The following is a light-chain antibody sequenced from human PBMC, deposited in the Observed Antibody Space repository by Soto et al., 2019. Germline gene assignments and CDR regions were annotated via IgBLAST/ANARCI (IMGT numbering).Light chain of an antibody. CDR3: QVWDISSGHVV. CDR2: YDS. CDR1: NIGSKS. J-gene: IGLJ3*02. V-gene: IGLV3-21*01. Sequence: SYELTQPPSVSVAPGKTASVACGGSNIGSKSVHWYQKKSGQAPVLVMYYDSDRPSGIPERFSGSNSGNTATRTISRVEAGDEAVYYCQVWDISSGHVVFGGGTKLTVL.